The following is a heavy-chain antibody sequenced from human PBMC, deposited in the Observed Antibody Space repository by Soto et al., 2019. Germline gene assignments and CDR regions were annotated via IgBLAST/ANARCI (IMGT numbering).Heavy chain of an antibody. J-gene: IGHJ6*02. CDR1: GGTFSSYA. D-gene: IGHD3-22*01. CDR3: ATAKVVITSLGGVDDYYYYGMDV. CDR2: IIPIFGTA. Sequence: QVQLVQSGAEVKKPGSSVKVSCKASGGTFSSYAISWVRQAPGQGLEWMGGIIPIFGTANYAQKFQGRVTITADESTSTAAMEVRSLRCEETAVEYCATAKVVITSLGGVDDYYYYGMDVWGQGTTVTVSS. V-gene: IGHV1-69*01.